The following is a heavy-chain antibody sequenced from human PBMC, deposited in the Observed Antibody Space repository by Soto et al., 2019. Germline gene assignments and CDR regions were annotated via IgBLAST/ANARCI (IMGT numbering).Heavy chain of an antibody. Sequence: PSETLSLTCTVSGGSISSYDGSWIRQPPGKGLEWIGYIYYSGSTNYNPSLKSRVTISVDTSKNQFSLKLSSVTAADTAVYYCARDVLLRGWFDPWGQGTLVTVSS. CDR1: GGSISSYD. V-gene: IGHV4-59*01. J-gene: IGHJ5*02. CDR3: ARDVLLRGWFDP. D-gene: IGHD3-10*01. CDR2: IYYSGST.